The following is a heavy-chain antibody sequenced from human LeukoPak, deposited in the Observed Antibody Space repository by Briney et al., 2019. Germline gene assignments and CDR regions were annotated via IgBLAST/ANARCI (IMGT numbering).Heavy chain of an antibody. J-gene: IGHJ4*02. D-gene: IGHD6-19*01. CDR1: GFTFSSYA. Sequence: GGSLRLSCAASGFTFSSYAMSWVRQAPGKGLEWVSAISNSGGSTYYADPVKGRFTISRDNSKNTLSLQMNSLRAEDTAVYYCAKGGIAMADYYFDYWGQGTLVTVSS. V-gene: IGHV3-23*01. CDR3: AKGGIAMADYYFDY. CDR2: ISNSGGST.